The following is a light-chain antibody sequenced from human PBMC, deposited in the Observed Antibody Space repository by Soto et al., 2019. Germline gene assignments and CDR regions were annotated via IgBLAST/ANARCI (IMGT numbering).Light chain of an antibody. CDR2: GAS. CDR1: QGVSIY. V-gene: IGKV3D-15*01. CDR3: QQSNNWPLT. J-gene: IGKJ5*01. Sequence: EIVLTQSPVTLSLSPGERATLSCRASQGVSIYLASYQQKPGQAPRLLIYGASTRATGVPARFSGGGSGPEFTLTITSLQSEDFAVYWCQQSNNWPLTFGPGTRLELK.